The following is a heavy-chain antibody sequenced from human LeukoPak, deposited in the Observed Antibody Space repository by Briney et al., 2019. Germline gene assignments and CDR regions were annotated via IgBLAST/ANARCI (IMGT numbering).Heavy chain of an antibody. J-gene: IGHJ3*02. D-gene: IGHD3-22*01. CDR1: GGSISSSSYY. CDR2: IYYSGST. CDR3: ARPRSSGYYSGAFDI. Sequence: PSETLSLTCTVSGGSISSSSYYWGWVRQPPGKGLEWIGSIYYSGSTYYNPSLKSRVTISVDTSRNQFSLKLSSATAADTAVYYCARPRSSGYYSGAFDIWGQGTMVTVSS. V-gene: IGHV4-39*01.